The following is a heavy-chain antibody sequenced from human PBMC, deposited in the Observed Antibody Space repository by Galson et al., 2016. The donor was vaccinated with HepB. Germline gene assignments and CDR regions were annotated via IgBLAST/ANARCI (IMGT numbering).Heavy chain of an antibody. J-gene: IGHJ6*02. CDR3: AKDWGLGV. CDR1: GFTFSIEA. Sequence: SLRLSCADSGFTFSIEAMYWVRQAPAKGLEFVAATSYDGETKYYADSVRGRFPISRDNSKNTLYLQMNSLRVEDTALYYCAKDWGLGVWGQGTTVTVSS. V-gene: IGHV3-30-3*02. CDR2: TSYDGETK. D-gene: IGHD3-16*01.